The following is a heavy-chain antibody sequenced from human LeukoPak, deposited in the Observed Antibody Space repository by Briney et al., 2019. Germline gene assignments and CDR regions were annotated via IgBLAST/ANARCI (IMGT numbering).Heavy chain of an antibody. J-gene: IGHJ4*02. CDR3: ARESGSIVVVPAAYDY. Sequence: PSGTLSLTCAVSGGPISSSNWWSWVRQPPGKGLEWIGEIYHSGSTNYNPSLKSRVTISVDKSKNQFSLKLSSVTAADTAVYYCARESGSIVVVPAAYDYWGQGTLVTVSS. V-gene: IGHV4-4*02. CDR2: IYHSGST. D-gene: IGHD2-2*01. CDR1: GGPISSSNW.